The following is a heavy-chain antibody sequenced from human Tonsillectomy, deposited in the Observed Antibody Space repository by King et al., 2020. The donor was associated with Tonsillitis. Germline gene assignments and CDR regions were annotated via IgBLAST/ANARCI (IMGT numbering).Heavy chain of an antibody. Sequence: EVQLVQSGAEVKKPGESLKIFCKGSGYSFTSYWIGWVRQMPGKGLEWMGIIYPGDSDTRYSPSFQGQVTISADKSINTTYLQWSSLKASDTAMYYCASPRYCGGDCYYGAFDIWGQGTMVTVSS. D-gene: IGHD2-21*02. J-gene: IGHJ3*02. V-gene: IGHV5-51*03. CDR3: ASPRYCGGDCYYGAFDI. CDR1: GYSFTSYW. CDR2: IYPGDSDT.